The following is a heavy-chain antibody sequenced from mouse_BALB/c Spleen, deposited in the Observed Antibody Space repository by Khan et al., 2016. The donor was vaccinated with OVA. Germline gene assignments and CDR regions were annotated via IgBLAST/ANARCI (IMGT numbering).Heavy chain of an antibody. J-gene: IGHJ3*01. Sequence: QVQLQQSGAELVKPGASVKLSCKTSGYTFTSYWIQWVKQRPGQGLGWIGQIFPGTGTTYYNENFKGKATLTVDTSSSTAYVQLSSLTSEDSAVYFCARGYFGNYVFVYWGQGTLVTVSP. V-gene: IGHV1S132*01. D-gene: IGHD2-1*01. CDR2: IFPGTGTT. CDR1: GYTFTSYW. CDR3: ARGYFGNYVFVY.